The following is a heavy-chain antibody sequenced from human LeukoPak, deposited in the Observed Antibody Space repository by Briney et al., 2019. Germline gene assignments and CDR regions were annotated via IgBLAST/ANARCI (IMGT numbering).Heavy chain of an antibody. V-gene: IGHV4-39*01. CDR2: IYYSGST. J-gene: IGHJ4*02. CDR3: ERHKQWLVGGPDY. D-gene: IGHD6-19*01. CDR1: VGSLSSSSYY. Sequence: KSSETLSLTCTVSVGSLSSSSYYWGWIRQPPGKGLEWIGSIYYSGSTYYNPSLKSQVTISVDTSKNQFSLKLSSVNGADTALYYCERHKQWLVGGPDYWGQGTMVTVSS.